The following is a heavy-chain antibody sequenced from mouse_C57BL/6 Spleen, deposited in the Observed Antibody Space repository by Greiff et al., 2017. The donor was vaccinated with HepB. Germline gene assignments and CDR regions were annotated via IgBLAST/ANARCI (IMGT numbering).Heavy chain of an antibody. CDR2: IHPNSGST. D-gene: IGHD1-1*01. V-gene: IGHV1-64*01. CDR3: VCYYYGSSTFAY. CDR1: GYTFSSYW. Sequence: QVQLQPPGAELVKPGASVKLSCKASGYTFSSYWMHWVKQRPGQGLEWIGMIHPNSGSTNYNEKFKSKATLTVDKSSSTAYMQLSSLTSEDSAVYYCVCYYYGSSTFAYWGQGTRVTVSA. J-gene: IGHJ3*01.